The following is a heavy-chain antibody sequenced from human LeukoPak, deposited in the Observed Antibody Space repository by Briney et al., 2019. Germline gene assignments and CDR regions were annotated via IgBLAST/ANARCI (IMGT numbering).Heavy chain of an antibody. J-gene: IGHJ4*02. Sequence: ASVRVLCKACRYPFSPYHIKKVRQAPGQGLEWMGWINPNSGGTNYAQKFQGRVTMTRDTSISTAYMELSRLRSDDTAVYYCAVIMTGYPHDYWGQGTLVTVSS. CDR1: RYPFSPYH. D-gene: IGHD3-9*01. CDR2: INPNSGGT. CDR3: AVIMTGYPHDY. V-gene: IGHV1-2*02.